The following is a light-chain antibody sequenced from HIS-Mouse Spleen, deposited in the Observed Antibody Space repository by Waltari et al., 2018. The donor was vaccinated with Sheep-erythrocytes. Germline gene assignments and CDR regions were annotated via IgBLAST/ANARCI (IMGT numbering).Light chain of an antibody. J-gene: IGLJ1*01. Sequence: QSALTQPRSVSGSPGPSVTIPCPGTSSDVGGYNYSSWYQQHPGKAPKLMIYDVSKRPSGVPDRFSGSKSGNTASLTISGLQAEDEADYYCCSYAGSYNHVFATGTKVTVL. CDR2: DVS. V-gene: IGLV2-11*01. CDR1: SSDVGGYNY. CDR3: CSYAGSYNHV.